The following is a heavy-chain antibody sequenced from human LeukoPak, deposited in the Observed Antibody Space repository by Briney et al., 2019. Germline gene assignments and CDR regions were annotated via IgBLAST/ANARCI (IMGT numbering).Heavy chain of an antibody. J-gene: IGHJ4*02. CDR1: GYTFTSYG. CDR3: ARSSRYDYVWGSYRY. CDR2: ISAYNGNT. D-gene: IGHD3-16*02. V-gene: IGHV1-18*01. Sequence: PGASVKVSCKASGYTFTSYGISWVRQAPGQGLEWMGWISAYNGNTNYAQKLQGRVTMTTDTSTSTAYMELRSLRSDDTAVYYCARSSRYDYVWGSYRYWGQGTLVTVSS.